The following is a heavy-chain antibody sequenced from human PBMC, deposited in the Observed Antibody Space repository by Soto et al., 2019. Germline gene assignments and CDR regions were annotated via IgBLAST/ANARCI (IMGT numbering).Heavy chain of an antibody. D-gene: IGHD6-13*01. V-gene: IGHV3-33*01. Sequence: PGGSLRLSCAASGFTFSSYGMHWVRQAPGKGLEWVAVIWYDGSNKYYADSVKGRFTISRDNSKNTLYLQMNSLRAEDTAVYYCARATVEYSSSWPFDYWGQGTLVTVSS. CDR2: IWYDGSNK. CDR1: GFTFSSYG. CDR3: ARATVEYSSSWPFDY. J-gene: IGHJ4*02.